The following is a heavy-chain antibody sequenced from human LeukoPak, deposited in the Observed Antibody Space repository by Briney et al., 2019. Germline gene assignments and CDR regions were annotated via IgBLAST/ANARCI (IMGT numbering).Heavy chain of an antibody. J-gene: IGHJ4*02. CDR1: GFTFSNAW. Sequence: GGSLRLSCAASGFTFSNAWMNWVRQAPGKGLEWVGRIKSKSDGGTTDYAAPVKGRFTISRDDSKNTLYLQMNSLKTEDTAVYYCSTTYYYDSSEGYWGQGTLVTVSS. CDR2: IKSKSDGGTT. CDR3: STTYYYDSSEGY. V-gene: IGHV3-15*07. D-gene: IGHD3-22*01.